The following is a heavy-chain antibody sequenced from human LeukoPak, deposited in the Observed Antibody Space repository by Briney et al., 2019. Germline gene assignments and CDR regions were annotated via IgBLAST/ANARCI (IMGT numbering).Heavy chain of an antibody. CDR1: GFSFSSYG. Sequence: GGSLRLSCAGSGFSFSSYGMHWVRQAPGKGLEWMAFIRSDGSNKYYADSVKGRFTISRDNSKNTLYLQMNSLRAEDTAVYYCARTGYSSSWFSERVNWFDPWGQGTLVTVSS. D-gene: IGHD6-13*01. CDR3: ARTGYSSSWFSERVNWFDP. CDR2: IRSDGSNK. V-gene: IGHV3-30*02. J-gene: IGHJ5*02.